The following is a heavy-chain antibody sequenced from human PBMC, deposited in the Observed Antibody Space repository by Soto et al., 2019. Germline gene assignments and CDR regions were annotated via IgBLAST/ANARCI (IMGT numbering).Heavy chain of an antibody. V-gene: IGHV4-59*01. D-gene: IGHD1-1*01. CDR3: ARMNQLAPKRNAFDI. CDR1: GASFISYF. J-gene: IGHJ3*02. Sequence: PSETLSLTCTVSGASFISYFWTWIRQSPGKGLQWIGYIHYSGNSNYSPSLKSRVTMSVDTSKNQLFLRLTSVTAADTAVYYCARMNQLAPKRNAFDIWGQGTMVT. CDR2: IHYSGNS.